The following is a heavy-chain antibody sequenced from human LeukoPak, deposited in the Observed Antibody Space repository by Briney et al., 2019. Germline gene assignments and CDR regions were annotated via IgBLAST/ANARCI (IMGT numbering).Heavy chain of an antibody. Sequence: PGGSLRLSCAASGFTFSSYWMSWVRQAPGKGLEWVANIKQDGSEKYYVDSVKGRFTISRDNAKNSLYLQMNSLRAEDTAVYYCARQPYSGYDTGLLWWGLWPDDAFDIWGQGTMVTVSS. CDR3: ARQPYSGYDTGLLWWGLWPDDAFDI. CDR2: IKQDGSEK. V-gene: IGHV3-7*01. J-gene: IGHJ3*02. CDR1: GFTFSSYW. D-gene: IGHD5-12*01.